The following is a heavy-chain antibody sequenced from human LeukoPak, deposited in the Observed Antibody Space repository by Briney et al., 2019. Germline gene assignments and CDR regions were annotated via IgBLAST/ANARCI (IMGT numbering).Heavy chain of an antibody. J-gene: IGHJ3*02. Sequence: SETLSLTCTVSGGSISSSTYYWGWIRQPPGKGLEWIGSIYYSGSTYYNPSLKSRVTISVDTSKNQFSLKLSSVPAADTAVYYCARLAPYYYGSGSYPRGDAFDIWGQGTMVTVSS. CDR1: GGSISSSTYY. CDR3: ARLAPYYYGSGSYPRGDAFDI. D-gene: IGHD3-10*01. V-gene: IGHV4-39*01. CDR2: IYYSGST.